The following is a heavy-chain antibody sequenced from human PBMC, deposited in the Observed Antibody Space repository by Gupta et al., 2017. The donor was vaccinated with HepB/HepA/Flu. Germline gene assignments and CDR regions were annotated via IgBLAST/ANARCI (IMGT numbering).Heavy chain of an antibody. V-gene: IGHV3-30*18. Sequence: QVQLVESGGGAVQRGRSLRLSCAASGVYLDSYGTHWVRQAPGKGLEWVGVISYEGSQRFYADSVKGRFTISRDNLKNTLYLQMNNLRHEDTAIYYCSKGAGYNFYYFDYWGRGTLVTGSS. CDR3: SKGAGYNFYYFDY. D-gene: IGHD5-24*01. CDR2: ISYEGSQR. CDR1: GVYLDSYG. J-gene: IGHJ4*02.